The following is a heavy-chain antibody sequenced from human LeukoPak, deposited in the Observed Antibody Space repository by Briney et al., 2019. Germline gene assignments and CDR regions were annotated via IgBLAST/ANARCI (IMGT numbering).Heavy chain of an antibody. CDR2: IYSSGST. CDR1: GDSLNSDRYY. Sequence: PSETLSLTCSLSGDSLNSDRYYWRWIRQPAGKGLEWSGRIYSSGSTNYNPTLKSRVTISVDTPKNLFSLKLSSVTAADTAVYYCARHRLYYYGSGTRGFDYWGQGTLVTVSS. D-gene: IGHD3-10*01. V-gene: IGHV4-61*02. CDR3: ARHRLYYYGSGTRGFDY. J-gene: IGHJ4*02.